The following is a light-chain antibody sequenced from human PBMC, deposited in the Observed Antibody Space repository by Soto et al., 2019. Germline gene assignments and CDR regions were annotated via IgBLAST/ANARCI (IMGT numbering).Light chain of an antibody. CDR3: QQNNNWPLT. V-gene: IGKV3-15*01. CDR1: QSVSSN. CDR2: GAS. J-gene: IGKJ4*01. Sequence: EIVMTQSPATLSVSPGERATLSCRDSQSVSSNVAWYQQKPGQAPRLLIYGASTRATGIPARFSGSGSGTEFTLTISSLQSEDFAVYYCQQNNNWPLTFGGGTKVEIK.